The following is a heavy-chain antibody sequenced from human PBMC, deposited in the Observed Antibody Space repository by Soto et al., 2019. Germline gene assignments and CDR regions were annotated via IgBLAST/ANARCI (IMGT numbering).Heavy chain of an antibody. Sequence: GGSLRLSCAASGFTFSSYDMHWVRQATGKGLEWVSAIGTAGDTYYPGSVKGRFTISRENAKNSLYLQMNSLRAGDTAVCYCARNRPHSPYYGMDVWGQGXTVTVYS. CDR2: IGTAGDT. D-gene: IGHD2-21*01. J-gene: IGHJ6*02. CDR3: ARNRPHSPYYGMDV. V-gene: IGHV3-13*01. CDR1: GFTFSSYD.